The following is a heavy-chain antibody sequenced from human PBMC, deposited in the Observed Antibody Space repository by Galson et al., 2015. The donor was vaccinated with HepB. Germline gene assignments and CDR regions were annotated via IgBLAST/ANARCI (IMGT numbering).Heavy chain of an antibody. CDR3: AVPYCGGDCYSVDNDAFDI. V-gene: IGHV1-2*04. CDR1: GYTFTGYY. Sequence: SVKVSCKASGYTFTGYYMHWVRQAPGQGLEWMGWINPNSGGTNYAQKFQGWVTMTRDTSISTAYMELSRLRSDDTAVYYCAVPYCGGDCYSVDNDAFDIWGQGTMVTVSS. D-gene: IGHD2-21*01. J-gene: IGHJ3*02. CDR2: INPNSGGT.